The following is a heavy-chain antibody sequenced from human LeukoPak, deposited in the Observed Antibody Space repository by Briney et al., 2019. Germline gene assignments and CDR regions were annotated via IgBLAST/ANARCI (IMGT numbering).Heavy chain of an antibody. V-gene: IGHV4-34*01. Sequence: SETLSLTCTVSGGSFSGYYWSWIRQPPGKGLEWIGEINHSGSTNYNPSLKSRVTISVDTSKNQFSLKLSSVTAADTAVYYCARGVEVVPAAPLDPWGQGTLVTVSS. D-gene: IGHD2-2*01. J-gene: IGHJ5*02. CDR2: INHSGST. CDR1: GGSFSGYY. CDR3: ARGVEVVPAAPLDP.